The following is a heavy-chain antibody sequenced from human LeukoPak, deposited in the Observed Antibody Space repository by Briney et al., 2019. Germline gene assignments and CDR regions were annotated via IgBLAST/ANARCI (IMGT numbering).Heavy chain of an antibody. D-gene: IGHD6-19*01. V-gene: IGHV4-59*08. J-gene: IGHJ3*02. CDR2: IYYSGGT. CDR1: GGSISSYY. Sequence: SETLSLACTVSGGSISSYYWSWIRQPPGKGLEWIGYIYYSGGTNYNPSLKSRVTISVDTSKNQFSLKLSSVTAADTAVYYCARHSEQWLVRNAFDIWGQGTMVTVSS. CDR3: ARHSEQWLVRNAFDI.